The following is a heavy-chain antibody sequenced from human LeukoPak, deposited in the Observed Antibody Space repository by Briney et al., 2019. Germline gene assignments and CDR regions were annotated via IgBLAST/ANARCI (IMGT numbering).Heavy chain of an antibody. V-gene: IGHV3-7*01. J-gene: IGHJ4*02. CDR3: ARGARL. Sequence: GGSLRLSCVGSGFTFRTYWMTWVRQAPGKGLECVANIKPDGSEKYYVDSVKGRFTISRDNAKDSLFLQMNSLRAEDTAVYYCARGARLWGQGTLVIVSS. CDR1: GFTFRTYW. CDR2: IKPDGSEK.